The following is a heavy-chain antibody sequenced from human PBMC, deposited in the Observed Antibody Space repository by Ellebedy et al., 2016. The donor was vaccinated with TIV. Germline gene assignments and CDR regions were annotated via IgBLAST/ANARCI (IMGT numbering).Heavy chain of an antibody. Sequence: GESLKISCAASGFTFDDYAMHWVRQAPGKGLEWVSLITGDGGATYYADSVKGRFTISRDNSKNSLHLQMNSLRTEDTALYYCAKGGYSYGLYYYYGMDVWGQGTTVTVSS. CDR1: GFTFDDYA. CDR2: ITGDGGAT. D-gene: IGHD5-18*01. J-gene: IGHJ6*02. V-gene: IGHV3-43*02. CDR3: AKGGYSYGLYYYYGMDV.